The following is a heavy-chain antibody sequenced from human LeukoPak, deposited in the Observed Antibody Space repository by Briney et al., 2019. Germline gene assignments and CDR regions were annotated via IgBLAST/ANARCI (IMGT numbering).Heavy chain of an antibody. D-gene: IGHD3-10*01. Sequence: GGSLRLSCAASGFTFSTYGMHWVRQAPGKGLEWVAVISYDGNNKYYADSVRGRFTISRDNSKNTLYLQMNSLRAEDTAVYYCASGSPIDYWAREPWSPSPQ. CDR1: GFTFSTYG. J-gene: IGHJ4*02. CDR3: ASGSPIDY. CDR2: ISYDGNNK. V-gene: IGHV3-30*03.